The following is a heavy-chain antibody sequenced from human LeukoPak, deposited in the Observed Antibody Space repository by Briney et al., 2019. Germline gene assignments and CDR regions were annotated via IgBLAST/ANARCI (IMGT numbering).Heavy chain of an antibody. V-gene: IGHV3-64*01. CDR2: ISSNGGST. CDR1: GFTFSSYA. Sequence: PGGSLRLSCAASGFTFSSYAMHWVRQAPGKGLEYVSAISSNGGSTYYANSVKGRFTISRDNSKNTLYLQMGSLRAEDMAVYYCVREKRSIAVAGTAPFDYWGQGTLVTVSS. CDR3: VREKRSIAVAGTAPFDY. D-gene: IGHD6-19*01. J-gene: IGHJ4*02.